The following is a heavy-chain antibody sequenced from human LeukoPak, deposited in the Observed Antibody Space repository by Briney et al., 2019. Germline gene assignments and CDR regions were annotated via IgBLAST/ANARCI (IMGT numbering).Heavy chain of an antibody. D-gene: IGHD5-18*01. J-gene: IGHJ4*02. CDR2: IYPGDSNT. CDR3: ARVPGYSYGSIDY. V-gene: IGHV5-51*01. Sequence: GESLKISCQGSGSSFTTYWIAWVRQMPGKGLECMGIIYPGDSNTRYSPSFQGQVTISADKSISTAYLQWSNLKASDTAMYYCARVPGYSYGSIDYWGQGTLVTVSS. CDR1: GSSFTTYW.